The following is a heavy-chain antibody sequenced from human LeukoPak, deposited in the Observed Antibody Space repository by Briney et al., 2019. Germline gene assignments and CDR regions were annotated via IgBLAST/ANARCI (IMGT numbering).Heavy chain of an antibody. CDR3: ARDTYGDTGGWGIIDY. Sequence: PGGSLRLSCAASGFTFSSYAMHWVRQAPGKGLEWVAVISYDGSNKYYADSVKGRFTISRDNSKNTLYLQMNSLRAEDTAVYYCARDTYGDTGGWGIIDYWGQGTLVTVSS. D-gene: IGHD4-17*01. CDR2: ISYDGSNK. J-gene: IGHJ4*02. CDR1: GFTFSSYA. V-gene: IGHV3-30-3*01.